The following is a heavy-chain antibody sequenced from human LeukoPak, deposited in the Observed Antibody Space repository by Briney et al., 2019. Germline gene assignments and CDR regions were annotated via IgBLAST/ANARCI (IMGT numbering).Heavy chain of an antibody. V-gene: IGHV4-30-4*07. CDR2: IYYSGST. CDR1: GGSISSGGYS. J-gene: IGHJ6*03. Sequence: PSETLSLTCAVSGGSISSGGYSWSWIRQPPGKGLEWIGYIYYSGSTYYNPSLKSRVTISVDTSKNQFSLKLSSVTAADTAVYYCARGGPYHDFWSGYSYYYYYMDVWGKGTTVTVSS. D-gene: IGHD3-3*01. CDR3: ARGGPYHDFWSGYSYYYYYMDV.